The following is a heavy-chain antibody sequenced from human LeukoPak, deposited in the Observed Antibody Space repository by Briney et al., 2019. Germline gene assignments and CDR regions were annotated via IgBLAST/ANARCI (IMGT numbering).Heavy chain of an antibody. V-gene: IGHV1-8*03. CDR2: MNPNSGNT. CDR1: GYTFTSYD. J-gene: IGHJ6*03. Sequence: ASVKVSCKASGYTFTSYDINWVRQAAGQGLEWMGWMNPNSGNTGYAQKFQGRVTITRNTSISTAYMELSSLRSEDTAVYYCAREGAGYSTWDYYYYMDVWGKGTTVTVSS. D-gene: IGHD4-11*01. CDR3: AREGAGYSTWDYYYYMDV.